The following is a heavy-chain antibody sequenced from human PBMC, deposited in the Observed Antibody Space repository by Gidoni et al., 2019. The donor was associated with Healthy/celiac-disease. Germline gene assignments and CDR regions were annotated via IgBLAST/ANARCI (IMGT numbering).Heavy chain of an antibody. V-gene: IGHV3-30*04. CDR3: ASGYDSSGYYHFDY. CDR1: GFTFSSYA. Sequence: QVQLVESGGGVVQPGRSLRLSCAASGFTFSSYAMHWVRQAPGKGLEWVAVISYDGSNKYYADSVKGRFTISRDNSKNTLYLQMNSLRAEDTAVYYCASGYDSSGYYHFDYWGQGTLVTVSS. D-gene: IGHD3-22*01. CDR2: ISYDGSNK. J-gene: IGHJ4*02.